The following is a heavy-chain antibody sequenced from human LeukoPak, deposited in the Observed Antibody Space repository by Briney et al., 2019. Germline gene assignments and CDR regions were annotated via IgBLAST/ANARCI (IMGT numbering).Heavy chain of an antibody. CDR1: GYTFTSYD. Sequence: ASVKVSCKASGYTFTSYDINWVRQASGQGLEWMGWMNPNSGNTGYAQKFQGRVTITRNTSISTAYMELSSLRSEDTAVYYCARKSRSSWGGKGFDYWGQGTLVTVSS. V-gene: IGHV1-8*03. D-gene: IGHD6-13*01. J-gene: IGHJ4*02. CDR2: MNPNSGNT. CDR3: ARKSRSSWGGKGFDY.